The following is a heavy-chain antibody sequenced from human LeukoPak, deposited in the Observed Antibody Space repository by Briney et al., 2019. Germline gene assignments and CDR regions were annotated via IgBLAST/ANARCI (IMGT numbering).Heavy chain of an antibody. CDR2: IYYSGST. J-gene: IGHJ4*02. Sequence: SETLSLTCTVSGGSISSYYWSWIRQPPGKGLEWIGYIYYSGSTNYNPSLKSRVTISVDTSKNQFSPKLSSVSAADTAVYYCARGEAVAGKNFDYWGQGTLVAVSS. CDR3: ARGEAVAGKNFDY. CDR1: GGSISSYY. V-gene: IGHV4-59*01. D-gene: IGHD6-19*01.